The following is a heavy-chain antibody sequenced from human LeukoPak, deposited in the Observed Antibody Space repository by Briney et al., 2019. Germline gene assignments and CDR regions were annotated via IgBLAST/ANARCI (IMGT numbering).Heavy chain of an antibody. D-gene: IGHD5-24*01. CDR1: GFTFSSYS. J-gene: IGHJ4*02. CDR3: ARVSREMATITAPDY. Sequence: GGSLRLSCAASGFTFSSYSMNWVRQAPGKGLEWVSSISSSSYIYYADSVKGRFTISRDNAKNSLYLQMNSLRAGDTAVYYCARVSREMATITAPDYWGQGTLVTVSS. CDR2: ISSSSYI. V-gene: IGHV3-21*01.